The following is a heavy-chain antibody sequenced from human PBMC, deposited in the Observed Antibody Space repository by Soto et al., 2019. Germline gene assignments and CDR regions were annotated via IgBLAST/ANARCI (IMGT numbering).Heavy chain of an antibody. CDR2: IYYSGTT. CDR3: ARHPPYGPLDY. Sequence: QLQLQESGPGLVKTSETLSLNCTVSGDSGGFISSSSYHWGWIRQPPGKGMEWLGNIYYSGTTYYTPSLESRVTIAGDTSKNQFSLRLTSVTAADTAVYYCARHPPYGPLDYWGQGTLVNVSS. J-gene: IGHJ4*02. V-gene: IGHV4-39*01. D-gene: IGHD4-17*01. CDR1: GGFISSSSYH.